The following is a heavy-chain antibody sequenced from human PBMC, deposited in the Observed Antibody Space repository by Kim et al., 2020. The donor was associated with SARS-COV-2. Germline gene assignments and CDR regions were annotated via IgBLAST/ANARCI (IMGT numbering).Heavy chain of an antibody. J-gene: IGHJ4*02. Sequence: ADSVKCRFNISRDNSKNTLYLRMNSRSAEDTAVYYCAKDRSVSLTLFDYWGQGTLVTVSS. CDR3: AKDRSVSLTLFDY. V-gene: IGHV3-23*01. D-gene: IGHD6-6*01.